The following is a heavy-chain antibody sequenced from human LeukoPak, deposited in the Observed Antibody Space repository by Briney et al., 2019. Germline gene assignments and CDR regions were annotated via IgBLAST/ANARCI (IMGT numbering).Heavy chain of an antibody. CDR2: ISYDGSDK. J-gene: IGHJ6*03. CDR1: GFTFSSYA. Sequence: GGSLRLSCAASGFTFSSYAMHWVRQAPGKGLEWVALISYDGSDKYYADSLKGRFTISRDNAKNPLYLQMNSLRAEDTAVYYCARVPSSGDGYNYGYYYYYMDVWGRGTTVTVSS. D-gene: IGHD5-24*01. V-gene: IGHV3-30*04. CDR3: ARVPSSGDGYNYGYYYYYMDV.